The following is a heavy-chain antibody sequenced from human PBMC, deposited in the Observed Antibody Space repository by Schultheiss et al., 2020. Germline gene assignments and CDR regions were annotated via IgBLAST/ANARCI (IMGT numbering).Heavy chain of an antibody. J-gene: IGHJ2*01. CDR2: IYHSGST. Sequence: SETLSLTCTVSGGSISSGGYYWAWIRQPPGKGLEWIGEIYHSGSTNYNPSLKSRVTISVDTSKNQFSLKLSSVTAADTAVYYCAREPHERPWDDYGDFRYFDLWGRGTLVTVSS. CDR1: GGSISSGGYY. V-gene: IGHV4-61*08. D-gene: IGHD4-17*01. CDR3: AREPHERPWDDYGDFRYFDL.